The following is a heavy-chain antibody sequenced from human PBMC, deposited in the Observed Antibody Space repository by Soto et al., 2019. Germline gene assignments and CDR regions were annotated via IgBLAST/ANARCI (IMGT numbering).Heavy chain of an antibody. CDR1: GGTFSSYA. J-gene: IGHJ4*02. CDR3: ATARFNYYGSGTTHSYDY. Sequence: ASVKVSCKASGGTFSSYAISWVRQAPGQGLEWMGGIIPIFGTANYAQKFQGRVTITADKSTSTAYMELSSLRSEDTAVYYCATARFNYYGSGTTHSYDYWGQGTLVTVSS. D-gene: IGHD3-10*01. V-gene: IGHV1-69*06. CDR2: IIPIFGTA.